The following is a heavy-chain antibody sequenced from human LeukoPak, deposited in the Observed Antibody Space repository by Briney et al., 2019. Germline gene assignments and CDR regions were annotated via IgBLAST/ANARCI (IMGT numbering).Heavy chain of an antibody. CDR3: AKAIRVHLELQAFDI. V-gene: IGHV3-30*02. CDR2: IRYDGSNK. D-gene: IGHD1-7*01. CDR1: GFTFSSYS. J-gene: IGHJ4*02. Sequence: PGGSLRLSCAASGFTFSSYSMNWVRQAPGKGLEWVAFIRYDGSNKYYADSVKGRFTISRDNSKNTLYLQMNSLRAEDTAVYYCAKAIRVHLELQAFDIWGQGTLVTVSS.